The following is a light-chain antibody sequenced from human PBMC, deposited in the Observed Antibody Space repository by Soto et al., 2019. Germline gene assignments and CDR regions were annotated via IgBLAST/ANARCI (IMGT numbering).Light chain of an antibody. CDR2: AAS. J-gene: IGKJ3*01. Sequence: DIQMTQSPSSLSASVGDRVTITCRASQGISNYLAWYQQKPGKVPKLLIYAASTLQSGVPSRFSGSGSGTDVTLTISSLQPEDVATYYCQKYNSAPPVFTFGPGTKVDIK. CDR1: QGISNY. V-gene: IGKV1-27*01. CDR3: QKYNSAPPVFT.